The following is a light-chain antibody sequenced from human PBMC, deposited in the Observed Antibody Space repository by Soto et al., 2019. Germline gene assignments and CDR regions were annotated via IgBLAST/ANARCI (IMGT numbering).Light chain of an antibody. CDR2: RNT. V-gene: IGLV1-47*01. CDR3: AAWDDSLSVV. Sequence: QSVLTQPPSASETPGQRVIISCSGSSSNIGSNYVYWYHQLPGTAPKLLIYRNTQRPSGVPDRFSGSKSGTSASLAISGLRSEDEGDYYCAAWDDSLSVVFGGGTKLTVL. CDR1: SSNIGSNY. J-gene: IGLJ2*01.